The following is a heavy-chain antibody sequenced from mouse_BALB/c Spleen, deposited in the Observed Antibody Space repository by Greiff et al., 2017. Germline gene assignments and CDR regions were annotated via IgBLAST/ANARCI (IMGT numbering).Heavy chain of an antibody. CDR1: GFTFTDYY. V-gene: IGHV7-3*02. J-gene: IGHJ4*01. CDR2: IRNKANGYTT. Sequence: EVHLVESGGGLVQPGGSLRLSCATSGFTFTDYYMSWVRQPPGKALEWLGFIRNKANGYTTEYSASVKGRFTISRDNSQSILYLQMNTLRAEDSATYYCARDWDYWGQGTSVTVSS. CDR3: ARDWDY.